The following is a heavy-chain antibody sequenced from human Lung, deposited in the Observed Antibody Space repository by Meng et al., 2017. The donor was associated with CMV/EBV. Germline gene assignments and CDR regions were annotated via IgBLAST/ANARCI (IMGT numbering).Heavy chain of an antibody. Sequence: VQLVQSGAEVKRPGASVKISCQASGYSFSGFYLNGARQAPGHGLEWLGRVNPISDDTHLAQKFEGRITVTRGATINTAFMELTRLRPDDTAVYYCAKSSDNGWSSWGPGTLVTVSS. CDR3: AKSSDNGWSS. CDR2: VNPISDDT. CDR1: GYSFSGFY. J-gene: IGHJ4*01. V-gene: IGHV1-2*06. D-gene: IGHD6-19*01.